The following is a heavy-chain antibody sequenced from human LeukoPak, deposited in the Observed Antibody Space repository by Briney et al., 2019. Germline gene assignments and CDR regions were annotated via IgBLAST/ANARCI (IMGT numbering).Heavy chain of an antibody. D-gene: IGHD2-2*02. CDR3: AKDPCSSTSCYIDY. CDR2: IRYDGSNK. V-gene: IGHV3-30*02. CDR1: GFTFSSYG. J-gene: IGHJ4*02. Sequence: GGSLRLSCAASGFTFSSYGMHWVRQAPGKGLEWVAFIRYDGSNKYYADSVKGRFTISRDSSKNTLYLQMNSLRAEDTAVYYCAKDPCSSTSCYIDYWGQGTLVTVSS.